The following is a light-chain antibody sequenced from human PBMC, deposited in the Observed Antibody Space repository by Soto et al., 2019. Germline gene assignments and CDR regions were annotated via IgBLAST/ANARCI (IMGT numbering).Light chain of an antibody. V-gene: IGLV3-21*02. J-gene: IGLJ3*02. Sequence: SYELTQPPSVSVAPGQTAFMTFGGHNLGSYAVHWYQQKPGQAPFLVVHDDGDRPSGIPERFSGSSSGNTATLTITGVEAGDEADYYCQMWDGSSDHWVFGGGTKLTVL. CDR2: DDG. CDR3: QMWDGSSDHWV. CDR1: NLGSYA.